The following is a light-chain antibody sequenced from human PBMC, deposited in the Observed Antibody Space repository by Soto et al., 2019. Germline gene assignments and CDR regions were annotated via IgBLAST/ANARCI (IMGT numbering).Light chain of an antibody. J-gene: IGKJ2*01. CDR3: QQYNNWPPYT. CDR1: QSVRSN. V-gene: IGKV3-15*01. Sequence: EIVMTQSPATLSVSPGERATLSCRASQSVRSNLAWYQQKPGQAPRLLIYGASTRATGITARFSGSGSGTEFTLTISSLQSEDFVVYYCQQYNNWPPYTFGQGTKLQIK. CDR2: GAS.